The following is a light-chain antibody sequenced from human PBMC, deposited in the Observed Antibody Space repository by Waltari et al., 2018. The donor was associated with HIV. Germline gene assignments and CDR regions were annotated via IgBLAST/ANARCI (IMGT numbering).Light chain of an antibody. J-gene: IGLJ2*01. V-gene: IGLV1-44*01. CDR1: SSNIGSNT. CDR2: STD. CDR3: AAWDASLSVV. Sequence: QSVLTQPPSVSAAPGQGVVISCSGGSSNIGSNTANWYHHLPGTAPKLLLYSTDKRPSGVPDRFSGSKSGTSASLAITGLQSEDEGVYYCAAWDASLSVVFGGGTKLTVL.